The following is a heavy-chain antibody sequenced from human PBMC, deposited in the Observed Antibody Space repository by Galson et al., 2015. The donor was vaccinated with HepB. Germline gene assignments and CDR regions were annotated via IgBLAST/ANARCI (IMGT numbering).Heavy chain of an antibody. Sequence: SLRLSCAASGFTFNRYAMSWVRQAPGKGLEWVSAIGGSGGGTYYADSVKGRFTISRDNSNNTLYMQMNSLRAEDTAVYYCAKDLRFSGGFDPWGQGTLVTVSS. V-gene: IGHV3-23*01. CDR3: AKDLRFSGGFDP. J-gene: IGHJ5*02. CDR2: IGGSGGGT. D-gene: IGHD3-3*01. CDR1: GFTFNRYA.